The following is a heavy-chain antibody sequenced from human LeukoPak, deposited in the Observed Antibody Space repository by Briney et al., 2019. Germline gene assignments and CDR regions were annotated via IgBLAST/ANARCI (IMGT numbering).Heavy chain of an antibody. Sequence: GGALRLSCAATGFTFRKHWMSWVRQTVGKGLECVAKIREDGNEKHYVDSVKGRFTISRDNAKNSLFLQMNNLRVDDTAVYYCVRDYRGGWNDYWGQGTLVTVSS. V-gene: IGHV3-7*01. CDR2: IREDGNEK. CDR3: VRDYRGGWNDY. J-gene: IGHJ4*02. D-gene: IGHD1-26*01. CDR1: GFTFRKHW.